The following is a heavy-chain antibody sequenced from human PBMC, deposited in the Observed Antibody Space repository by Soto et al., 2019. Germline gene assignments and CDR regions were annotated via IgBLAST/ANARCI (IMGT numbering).Heavy chain of an antibody. Sequence: ASVKVSCKASGYTFISYGISWVRQAPGQGLEWMGWISAYNGNTNYAQKLQGRVTMTTDTSTSTAYMELRSLRSDDTAVYYCARAAYCSGGSCYSAAFDIWGQGTMVTVSS. CDR2: ISAYNGNT. CDR1: GYTFISYG. J-gene: IGHJ3*02. CDR3: ARAAYCSGGSCYSAAFDI. V-gene: IGHV1-18*01. D-gene: IGHD2-15*01.